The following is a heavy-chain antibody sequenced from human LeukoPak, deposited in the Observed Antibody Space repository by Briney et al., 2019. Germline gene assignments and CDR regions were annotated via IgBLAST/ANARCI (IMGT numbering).Heavy chain of an antibody. Sequence: SETLSLTCAVCGVSISTFYWSWLRQPAGKGLEWIGYIYTSGGTNYNPSLKSRVTISVDTSKNQFSLKLSSVTAADTAIYYCARQPYGSSVDSWGQGTLVIVSS. D-gene: IGHD3-10*01. V-gene: IGHV4-4*09. CDR1: GVSISTFY. CDR3: ARQPYGSSVDS. J-gene: IGHJ4*02. CDR2: IYTSGGT.